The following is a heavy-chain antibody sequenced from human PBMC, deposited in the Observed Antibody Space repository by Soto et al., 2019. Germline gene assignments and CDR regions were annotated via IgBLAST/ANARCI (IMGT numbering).Heavy chain of an antibody. J-gene: IGHJ3*02. CDR1: GFTFSSYG. CDR2: IWYDGSNK. V-gene: IGHV3-33*01. Sequence: QVQLVESGGGVVQPGRSLRLSCAASGFTFSSYGMHWVRQAPGKGLEWVAVIWYDGSNKYYADSVKGRFTISRDNSKNRLYLQKNSLRADDPAVDYCGVVVAAPPYDAFDIWVQGTMVTVSS. D-gene: IGHD2-15*01. CDR3: GVVVAAPPYDAFDI.